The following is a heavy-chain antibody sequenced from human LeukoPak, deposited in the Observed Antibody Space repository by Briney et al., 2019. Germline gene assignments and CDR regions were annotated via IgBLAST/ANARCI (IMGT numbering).Heavy chain of an antibody. J-gene: IGHJ4*02. Sequence: PSETLSLTCAVDAGSFSGYYWSWIRQPPGKGLEWIGEINHSGSTNYNPSLKSRVTISVDTSKNQFSLKLSSVTAADTAVYYCARDRSFDYWGQGTLVTVS. V-gene: IGHV4-34*01. CDR3: ARDRSFDY. CDR2: INHSGST. CDR1: AGSFSGYY.